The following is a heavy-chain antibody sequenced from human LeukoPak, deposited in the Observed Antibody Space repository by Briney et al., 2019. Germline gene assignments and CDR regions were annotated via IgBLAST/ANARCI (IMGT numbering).Heavy chain of an antibody. J-gene: IGHJ3*02. CDR1: GYTFTSYG. CDR3: ARIETDSNGYSLGAFDI. V-gene: IGHV1-18*01. CDR2: ISAYNGNT. Sequence: ASVKVSCKASGYTFTSYGISWVRQAPGQGLEWMGWISAYNGNTNYAQKLQGRVTMTTDTSTSTAYMELRSLRSDDTAVYYCARIETDSNGYSLGAFDIWGQGTMVTASS. D-gene: IGHD3-22*01.